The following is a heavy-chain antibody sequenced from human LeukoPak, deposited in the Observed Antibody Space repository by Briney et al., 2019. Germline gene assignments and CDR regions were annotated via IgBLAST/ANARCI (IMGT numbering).Heavy chain of an antibody. J-gene: IGHJ6*03. V-gene: IGHV3-33*01. CDR1: GFTFSSYG. CDR3: ATVHSYGVMSKRSPKLGMDV. D-gene: IGHD2-8*01. CDR2: IWYDGSNK. Sequence: GGSLRLSCAASGFTFSSYGMHWVRQAPGRGLEWVAVIWYDGSNKYYADSVKGRFTISRDNSKNTLYLQMNSLRAEDTAVYYCATVHSYGVMSKRSPKLGMDVWGKGTTVTVSS.